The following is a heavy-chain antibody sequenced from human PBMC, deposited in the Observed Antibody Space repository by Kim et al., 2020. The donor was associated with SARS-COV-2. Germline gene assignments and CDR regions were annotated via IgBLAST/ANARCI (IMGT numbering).Heavy chain of an antibody. J-gene: IGHJ6*02. D-gene: IGHD3-9*01. Sequence: SETLSLTCTVSGGSISSGSYYWSWIRQPAGKGLEWIGRIYTSGITNYNPSLKSRVTISVDTSKNQFSLKLSSVTAADTAVYYCARGGILTGYYTFPYYYYGMDVWGQGTTVTVSS. CDR3: ARGGILTGYYTFPYYYYGMDV. V-gene: IGHV4-61*02. CDR1: GGSISSGSYY. CDR2: IYTSGIT.